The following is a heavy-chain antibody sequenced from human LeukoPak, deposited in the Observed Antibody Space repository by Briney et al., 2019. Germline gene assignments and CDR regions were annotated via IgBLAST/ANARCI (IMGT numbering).Heavy chain of an antibody. J-gene: IGHJ4*02. CDR2: ISGSGGST. D-gene: IGHD3-10*01. Sequence: PAGSLRLSCAASGFTFSSYAMSWVRQAPGKGLEWVSAISGSGGSTYYADSVKGRFTISRDNSKNTLYLQMNSLRAEDTAVYYCATPPVLLWFGELLYITEYFDYWGQGTLVTVSS. CDR1: GFTFSSYA. V-gene: IGHV3-23*01. CDR3: ATPPVLLWFGELLYITEYFDY.